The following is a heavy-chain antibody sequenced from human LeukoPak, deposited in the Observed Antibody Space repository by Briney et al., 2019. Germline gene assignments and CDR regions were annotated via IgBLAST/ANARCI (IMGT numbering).Heavy chain of an antibody. V-gene: IGHV1-69*04. Sequence: ASVKVSCKASGGTFSSYAISWVRQAPGRGLEWMGRIIPILGIANYAQKFQGRVTITADKSTSTAYMELSSLRSEDTAVYYCAREEGYSYGFDYWGQGTLVTVSS. J-gene: IGHJ4*02. D-gene: IGHD5-18*01. CDR2: IIPILGIA. CDR1: GGTFSSYA. CDR3: AREEGYSYGFDY.